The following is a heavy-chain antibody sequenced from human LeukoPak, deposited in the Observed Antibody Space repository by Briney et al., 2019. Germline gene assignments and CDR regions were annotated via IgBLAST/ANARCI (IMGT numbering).Heavy chain of an antibody. CDR3: ARAVAGYELDY. J-gene: IGHJ4*02. D-gene: IGHD6-19*01. CDR2: ISSSSSYT. Sequence: GGSLRLSCAASGFTFRDYYMTWIRQAPGKGLEWLSYISSSSSYTNYADFVKGRFTISRDNAKNSLYLQMNSLRAEDTAVYYCARAVAGYELDYWGQGTLVTVSS. V-gene: IGHV3-11*05. CDR1: GFTFRDYY.